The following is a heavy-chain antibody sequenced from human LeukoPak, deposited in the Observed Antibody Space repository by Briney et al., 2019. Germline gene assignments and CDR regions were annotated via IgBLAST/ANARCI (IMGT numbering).Heavy chain of an antibody. CDR3: YVGPTDY. J-gene: IGHJ4*02. V-gene: IGHV3-7*01. Sequence: GGSLRLSCAASGFTFSSYWMSWVRQAPGKGLEWVANIKQDGSEKNYLGSVKGRFTISRDNAKNSLHLQMNSLRAEDTAVYYCYVGPTDYWGQGTLVTVSS. CDR1: GFTFSSYW. CDR2: IKQDGSEK. D-gene: IGHD1-26*01.